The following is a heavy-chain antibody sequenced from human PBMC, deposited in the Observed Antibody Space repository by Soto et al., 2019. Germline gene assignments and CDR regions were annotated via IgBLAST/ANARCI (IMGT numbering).Heavy chain of an antibody. CDR2: ISGSGGST. J-gene: IGHJ4*02. Sequence: PGGSLRLSCAASGFIFNSYTMSWVRQAPGKGLEWVSSISGSGGSTFYVDSVKGRFTISRDNSKNTLYLQMNSLRAEDTAVYYCAKSATSSSGRYQYYFDYWGQGTLVTGS. CDR3: AKSATSSSGRYQYYFDY. D-gene: IGHD3-22*01. CDR1: GFIFNSYT. V-gene: IGHV3-23*01.